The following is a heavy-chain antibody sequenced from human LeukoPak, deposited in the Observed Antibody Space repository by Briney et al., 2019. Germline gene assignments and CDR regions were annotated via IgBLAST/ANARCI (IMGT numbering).Heavy chain of an antibody. CDR2: ISSRSSAT. Sequence: PGGSLRLSCAASGFTFSEHYMSWIRQAPGKGLEWVSYISSRSSATKYADSVKGRFTIYRDNAKNSLYMQMNSLRDEDTAVYYCARDYYGDYAFDYWGQGTLVTVSS. CDR3: ARDYYGDYAFDY. CDR1: GFTFSEHY. J-gene: IGHJ4*02. V-gene: IGHV3-11*06. D-gene: IGHD4-17*01.